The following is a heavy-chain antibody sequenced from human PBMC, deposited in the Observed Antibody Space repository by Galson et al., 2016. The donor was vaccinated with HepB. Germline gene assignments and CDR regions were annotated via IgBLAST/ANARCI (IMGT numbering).Heavy chain of an antibody. V-gene: IGHV3-21*01. CDR1: GLTFSSYS. Sequence: SLRLSCAASGLTFSSYSMNWVRQAPGKGLEWVSSISSSSSYIYYADSVKGRFTISRDNAKNSLYLQMNSLRAEDTAVYYCARGDIVGAIFGYWGQGTLVTVSS. J-gene: IGHJ4*02. D-gene: IGHD1-26*01. CDR2: ISSSSSYI. CDR3: ARGDIVGAIFGY.